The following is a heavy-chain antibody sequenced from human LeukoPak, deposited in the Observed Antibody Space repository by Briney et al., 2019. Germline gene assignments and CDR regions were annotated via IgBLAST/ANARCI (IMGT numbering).Heavy chain of an antibody. Sequence: SETLSLTCTVSGNSISSTNYYWGWIRQPPGKGPEWIGTISYNGNTYYNPSLKSRVTISLDTSKNQFSLRLSSMTAADTAMYYCARDIAINWFFSWGQGTLVTVSS. V-gene: IGHV4-39*07. CDR3: ARDIAINWFFS. CDR1: GNSISSTNYY. J-gene: IGHJ5*01. D-gene: IGHD2-15*01. CDR2: ISYNGNT.